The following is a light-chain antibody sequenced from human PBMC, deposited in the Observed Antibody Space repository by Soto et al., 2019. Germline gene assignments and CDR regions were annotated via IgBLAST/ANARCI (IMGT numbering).Light chain of an antibody. V-gene: IGKV1-27*01. CDR3: QQYNGALWA. CDR2: AAS. J-gene: IGKJ1*01. CDR1: QGIASY. Sequence: DIPMTQSPSSLSASIGDRVTITCRASQGIASYLAWYQQKPGKVPKLLIYAASSLQSGVPSRFSGSGSGTDFTLTISSLQPEDVATYYCQQYNGALWAFGQGTKVEVK.